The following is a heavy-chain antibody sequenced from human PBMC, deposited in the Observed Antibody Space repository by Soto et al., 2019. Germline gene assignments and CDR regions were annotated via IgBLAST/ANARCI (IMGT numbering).Heavy chain of an antibody. D-gene: IGHD2-15*01. Sequence: PSETLSLTCAVYGGSFSGYYWSWIRQPPGKGLEWIGEINHSGSTNYNPSLKSRVTISVDTSKNQFSLKLSSVTAADTAVYYCARGRVEVPPFTNWFDPWGQGTLVTVS. V-gene: IGHV4-34*01. CDR3: ARGRVEVPPFTNWFDP. CDR2: INHSGST. CDR1: GGSFSGYY. J-gene: IGHJ5*02.